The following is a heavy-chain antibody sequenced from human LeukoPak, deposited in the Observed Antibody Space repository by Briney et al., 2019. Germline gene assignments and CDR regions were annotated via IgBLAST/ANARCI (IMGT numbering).Heavy chain of an antibody. J-gene: IGHJ4*02. Sequence: PGGSLRLSCAASGFTFSRYGMHWVRQAPGKGLEWVAVISYDGSSKYYADSVKGRFTISRDNSENTVYLQMNSLRAEDTAVYYCAKKISPNDYWGQGTLVTVSS. V-gene: IGHV3-30*18. CDR3: AKKISPNDY. CDR1: GFTFSRYG. CDR2: ISYDGSSK.